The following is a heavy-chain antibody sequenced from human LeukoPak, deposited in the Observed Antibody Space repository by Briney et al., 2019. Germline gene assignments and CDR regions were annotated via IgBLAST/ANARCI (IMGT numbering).Heavy chain of an antibody. J-gene: IGHJ4*02. Sequence: GGSLRLSCVVSGFNFSRNAMSWVRQAPGKGLEWVSYISGTSRTIYYADSVKGRFTISRDNAKNSLSLQMVTLKDEDTARCNCARSDRSGTYNFDYWGQGTLVTVSS. CDR3: ARSDRSGTYNFDY. D-gene: IGHD1-26*01. V-gene: IGHV3-48*02. CDR2: ISGTSRTI. CDR1: GFNFSRNA.